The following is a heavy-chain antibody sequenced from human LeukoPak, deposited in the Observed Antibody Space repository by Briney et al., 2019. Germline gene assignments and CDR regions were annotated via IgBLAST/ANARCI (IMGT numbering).Heavy chain of an antibody. CDR1: GGTFSSYA. V-gene: IGHV1-69*05. CDR2: IIPIFGTA. CDR3: ARPGRQWEPYFFAY. J-gene: IGHJ4*02. D-gene: IGHD1-26*01. Sequence: SVKVSCKAPGGTFSSYAISWVRQAPGQGLEWMGGIIPIFGTANYAQKFQGRVTITTDESTSTAYMELSSLRSEDTAVYYCARPGRQWEPYFFAYWGQGTLVAVSS.